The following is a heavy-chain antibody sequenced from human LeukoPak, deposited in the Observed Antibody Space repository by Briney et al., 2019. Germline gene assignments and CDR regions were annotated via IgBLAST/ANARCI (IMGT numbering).Heavy chain of an antibody. J-gene: IGHJ4*02. Sequence: ASVKVSCKASGDTFSSYAISWVRQAPGQGLEWMGGIIPIFGTANYAQKFQGRVTITADESTSTAYMELSSLRSEDTAGYYCVRTLPPTYYYDSSGYYFDYWGQGTLVTVSS. CDR1: GDTFSSYA. CDR3: VRTLPPTYYYDSSGYYFDY. D-gene: IGHD3-22*01. CDR2: IIPIFGTA. V-gene: IGHV1-69*01.